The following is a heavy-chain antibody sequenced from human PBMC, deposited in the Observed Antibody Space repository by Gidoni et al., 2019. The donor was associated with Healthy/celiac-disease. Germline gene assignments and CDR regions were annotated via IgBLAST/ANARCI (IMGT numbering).Heavy chain of an antibody. CDR2: INHSGST. CDR3: ARGLLLRYQRAFDY. D-gene: IGHD3-9*01. V-gene: IGHV4-34*01. J-gene: IGHJ4*02. Sequence: QVQLQQWGAGLLKPSETLSLTCAVYGGSFSGYYWSWIRQPPGKGLEWIGEINHSGSTNYNPSLKSRVTISVDTSKNQFSLKLSSVTAADTAVYYCARGLLLRYQRAFDYWGQGTLVTVSS. CDR1: GGSFSGYY.